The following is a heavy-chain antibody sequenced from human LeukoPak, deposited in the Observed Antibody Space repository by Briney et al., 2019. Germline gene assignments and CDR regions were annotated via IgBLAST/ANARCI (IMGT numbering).Heavy chain of an antibody. CDR3: ARGFGYGEYISAY. Sequence: GGSLRLSCAACGFIFSRYNMNWVRQAPGKGLEWVSSISSSSDYIYYADSVKGRFTISRDNAKNSLHLQMNSLRAEDTAVYYCARGFGYGEYISAYWGQGTLVTVSS. CDR2: ISSSSDYI. J-gene: IGHJ4*02. D-gene: IGHD4-17*01. V-gene: IGHV3-21*01. CDR1: GFIFSRYN.